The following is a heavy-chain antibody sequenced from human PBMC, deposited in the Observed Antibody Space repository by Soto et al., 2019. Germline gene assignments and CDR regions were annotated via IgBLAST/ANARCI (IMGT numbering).Heavy chain of an antibody. CDR1: GYTFIAYY. Sequence: GASVKVSCKASGYTFIAYYTHWVRQAPGRGLEWMGWINPNSGGTNYAQKFQGRVTMTRDTSISTAYMELSRLTSDDNAVYYCARLALYSRSLHLDYRGKGPLVTVSS. J-gene: IGHJ4*02. CDR2: INPNSGGT. D-gene: IGHD6-13*01. CDR3: ARLALYSRSLHLDY. V-gene: IGHV1-2*02.